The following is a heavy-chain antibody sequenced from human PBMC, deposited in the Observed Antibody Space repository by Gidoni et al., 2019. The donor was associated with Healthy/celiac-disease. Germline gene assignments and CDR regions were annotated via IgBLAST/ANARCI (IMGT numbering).Heavy chain of an antibody. CDR2: IIPIFGTA. Sequence: QVQLVQSGAEVKKPGSSVKVSCKSSGGTFSSYAISWVRQAPGQGLEWMGGIIPIFGTANYAQKFQGRVTITADESTSTAYMELSSLRSEDTAVYYCASGYCSGGSCYSENGMDVWGQGTTVTVSS. CDR1: GGTFSSYA. V-gene: IGHV1-69*01. J-gene: IGHJ6*02. CDR3: ASGYCSGGSCYSENGMDV. D-gene: IGHD2-15*01.